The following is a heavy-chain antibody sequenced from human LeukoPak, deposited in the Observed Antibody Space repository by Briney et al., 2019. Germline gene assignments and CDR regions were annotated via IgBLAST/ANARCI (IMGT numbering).Heavy chain of an antibody. D-gene: IGHD3-10*01. J-gene: IGHJ4*02. Sequence: SETLSLTCTVSGASISSHWWSWIRQTPGKGLEWIGFIDYNGNTKYSPSLRSRVTITADTSKNQFSLRLTSVTAADTAVYYRARTGGGTSGNYWGQGILVTVSS. CDR2: IDYNGNT. V-gene: IGHV4-59*08. CDR1: GASISSHW. CDR3: ARTGGGTSGNY.